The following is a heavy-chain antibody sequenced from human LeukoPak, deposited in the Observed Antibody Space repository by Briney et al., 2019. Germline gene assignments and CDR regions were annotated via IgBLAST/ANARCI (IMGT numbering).Heavy chain of an antibody. V-gene: IGHV1-2*02. CDR2: INPNSGGT. CDR3: AKEAVGGSGWYNDY. D-gene: IGHD6-19*01. CDR1: GYTFTDYY. J-gene: IGHJ4*02. Sequence: ASVKVSCKASGYTFTDYYMHWVRQAPGKGLEWMGWINPNSGGTNYAQKFQGRVTMTTDTSISTAYMEVSRLRSDDTAVYYCAKEAVGGSGWYNDYWGQGTLVTVSS.